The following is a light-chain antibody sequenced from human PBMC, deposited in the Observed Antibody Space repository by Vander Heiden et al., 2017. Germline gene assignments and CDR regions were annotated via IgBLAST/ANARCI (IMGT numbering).Light chain of an antibody. Sequence: QSALTQPASVSGSPGQSITISCTGTSSDVGGYNYVSWYQQHPGKAPKLMIYEVSNRPSGVSNRFSGSKSGNTASLTISGLQAEDEADYYCSSYTSSSTPRVFGGGTKLTGL. CDR1: SSDVGGYNY. J-gene: IGLJ3*02. V-gene: IGLV2-14*01. CDR2: EVS. CDR3: SSYTSSSTPRV.